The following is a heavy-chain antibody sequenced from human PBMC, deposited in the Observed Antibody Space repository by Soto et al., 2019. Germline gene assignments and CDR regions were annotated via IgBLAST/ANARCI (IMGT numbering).Heavy chain of an antibody. J-gene: IGHJ6*02. V-gene: IGHV3-48*03. Sequence: GGSLRLSCAASGFTFSSYEMNWVRQAPGKGLEWVSYISSSGSTIYYADSVKGRFTISRDNAKNSLYLQMNSLRAEDTAVYYCARGTYSSSWYLKVDYYYYGMDVWGQGTKVTVSS. CDR3: ARGTYSSSWYLKVDYYYYGMDV. D-gene: IGHD6-13*01. CDR1: GFTFSSYE. CDR2: ISSSGSTI.